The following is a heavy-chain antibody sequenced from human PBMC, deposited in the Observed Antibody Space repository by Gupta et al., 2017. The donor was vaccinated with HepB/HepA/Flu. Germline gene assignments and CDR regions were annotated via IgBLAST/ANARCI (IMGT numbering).Heavy chain of an antibody. V-gene: IGHV3-23*01. CDR1: GFTFSSHA. J-gene: IGHJ4*02. CDR2: ISASGGST. CDR3: ANTQLRWAGWYDY. Sequence: EVQLLESGGGLVQPGGSLRLSCAASGFTFSSHAMSWVRQAPGKGLEWVSAISASGGSTYYAGSVKGRFTISRDNSKNTLYVQMNSLRAEDTAVYYCANTQLRWAGWYDYWGQGTLVTVSS. D-gene: IGHD6-19*01.